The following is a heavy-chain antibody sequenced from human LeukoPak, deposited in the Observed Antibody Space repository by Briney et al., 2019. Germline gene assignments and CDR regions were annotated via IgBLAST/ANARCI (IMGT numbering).Heavy chain of an antibody. J-gene: IGHJ4*02. CDR3: AKVGSDYYGSGSYCY. CDR2: ISGSGGGT. Sequence: GGSLRLSCAPSGFTFSIYGMSWVRQAPGKGLEWVSAISGSGGGTYYADSVKGRFTISRDNSKNTLYLQMNSLRAEDTAVYYCAKVGSDYYGSGSYCYWGQGTLVTVSS. D-gene: IGHD3-10*01. V-gene: IGHV3-23*01. CDR1: GFTFSIYG.